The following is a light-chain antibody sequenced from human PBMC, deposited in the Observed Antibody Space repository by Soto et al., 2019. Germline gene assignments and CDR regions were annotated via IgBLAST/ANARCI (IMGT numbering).Light chain of an antibody. J-gene: IGKJ4*01. CDR3: QQYNVWPLT. CDR1: QSVSCT. CDR2: VAS. V-gene: IGKV3-15*01. Sequence: EIVMTQSPATLSVSPGERATLSCRPSQSVSCTLSWYQQKPGQTPKLLIYVASTRATGIPARFSGSGSGTEFTLTISSLQSEDFAVYYCQQYNVWPLTFGGGTKVEFK.